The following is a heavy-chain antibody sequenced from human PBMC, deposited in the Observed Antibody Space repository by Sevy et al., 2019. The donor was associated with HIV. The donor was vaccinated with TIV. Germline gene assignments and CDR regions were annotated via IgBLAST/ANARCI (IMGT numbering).Heavy chain of an antibody. V-gene: IGHV1-46*01. CDR3: VRADPAQHFDS. CDR2: IDPSGGNA. CDR1: GDTFTNNY. Sequence: ASVKVSCKASGDTFTNNYMHWVRQAPGQGLEWMGIIDPSGGNASYAQKFQGRVSMTRDTSTSTIYLDLSSLGSEDTAVYYCVRADPAQHFDSWGQGTLVTISS. J-gene: IGHJ4*02.